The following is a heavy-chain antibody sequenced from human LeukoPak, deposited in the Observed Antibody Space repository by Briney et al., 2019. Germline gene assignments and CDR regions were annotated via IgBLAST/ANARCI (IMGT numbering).Heavy chain of an antibody. CDR3: ARELDYDILTGYPYNADY. Sequence: ASMMASCKASGYTFIGYYIQWVRQDPGQGLEWMGWINPSSGATNYAQRFQGRVTMTRDTSISTAYMELSSLRSDDTAVYYCARELDYDILTGYPYNADYWGQGTLVTVSS. D-gene: IGHD3-9*01. J-gene: IGHJ4*02. CDR2: INPSSGAT. CDR1: GYTFIGYY. V-gene: IGHV1-2*02.